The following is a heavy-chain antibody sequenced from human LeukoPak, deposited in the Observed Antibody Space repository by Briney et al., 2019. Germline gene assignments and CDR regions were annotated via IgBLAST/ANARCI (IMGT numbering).Heavy chain of an antibody. CDR1: GFTFSSHS. CDR3: ATVDTAMVFDY. D-gene: IGHD5-18*01. CDR2: IGSSSSTI. V-gene: IGHV3-48*01. Sequence: GGSLRLSCAASGFTFSSHSMNWVRQAPGKGLEWVSYIGSSSSTIYYADSVKGRFTISRDNAKNSLYLQMNSLRAEDTAVYYCATVDTAMVFDYWGQGTLVTVSS. J-gene: IGHJ4*02.